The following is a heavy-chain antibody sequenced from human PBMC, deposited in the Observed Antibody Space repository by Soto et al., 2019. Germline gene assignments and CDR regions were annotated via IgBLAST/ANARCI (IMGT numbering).Heavy chain of an antibody. CDR1: GSSISPFY. CDR2: IYYTGST. Sequence: SETLSLTCTVSGSSISPFYWSWIRQPPGKGLEWIGYIYYTGSTKYNPSLKSRVTLSLGTSRNQLSLRLNSVTAADTAVYYCTRVGGYYGDYPNFDYWGPGXLVTVYS. CDR3: TRVGGYYGDYPNFDY. D-gene: IGHD4-17*01. J-gene: IGHJ4*02. V-gene: IGHV4-59*01.